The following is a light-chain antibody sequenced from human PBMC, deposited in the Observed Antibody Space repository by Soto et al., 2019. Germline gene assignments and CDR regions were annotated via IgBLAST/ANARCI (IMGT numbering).Light chain of an antibody. V-gene: IGKV3-11*01. CDR3: QQYNNWPIT. CDR2: GAS. Sequence: EVVLTQSPATLSLSPWELATLSCRASENVRTFVDWYQQKPGQAPRLLIYGASNRATGIPARFSGSGSGTDFTLTISNLEPEDFAVYYCQQYNNWPITFGQGTRLEIK. CDR1: ENVRTF. J-gene: IGKJ5*01.